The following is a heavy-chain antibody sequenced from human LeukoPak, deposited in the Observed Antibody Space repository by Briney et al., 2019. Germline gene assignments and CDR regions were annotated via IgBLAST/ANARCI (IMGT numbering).Heavy chain of an antibody. CDR3: ARVIVVVVAATLSRWFDP. V-gene: IGHV3-11*01. J-gene: IGHJ5*02. CDR1: GFTFSDYY. CDR2: ISSSGSTI. D-gene: IGHD2-15*01. Sequence: GGSLRLSCAASGFTFSDYYMSWIRQAPGKGLEWVSYISSSGSTIYYADSVKGRFTISRDNAKDPLYLQMNSLRAEDTAVYYCARVIVVVVAATLSRWFDPWGQGTLVTVSS.